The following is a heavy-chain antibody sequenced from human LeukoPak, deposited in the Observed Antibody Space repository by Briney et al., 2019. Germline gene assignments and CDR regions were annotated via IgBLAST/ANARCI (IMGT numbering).Heavy chain of an antibody. Sequence: GGSLRLSCAASGFSFSSYGMQWVRQAPGKGLEWVAYIRYDGGDKYYADSVKGRFTISRDNSKNTVYLQMNSLRSEDTAVYYCARDCPYRDPMVRAHGGSYYFDYWGQGTLVTVSS. CDR1: GFSFSSYG. CDR3: ARDCPYRDPMVRAHGGSYYFDY. CDR2: IRYDGGDK. D-gene: IGHD3-10*01. J-gene: IGHJ4*02. V-gene: IGHV3-30*02.